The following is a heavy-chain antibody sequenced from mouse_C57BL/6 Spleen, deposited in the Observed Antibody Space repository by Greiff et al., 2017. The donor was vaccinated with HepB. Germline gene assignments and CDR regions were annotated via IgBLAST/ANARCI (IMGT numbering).Heavy chain of an antibody. Sequence: EVQVVESGGGLVQPGGSLSLSCAASGFTFTDYYMSWVRQPPGKALEWLGFIRNKANGYTTEYSASVKGRFTISRDNSQSIRYLQMNALGAEDRAIYYWARYSDHGYYDWYFGVWGTGTTATVSS. CDR1: GFTFTDYY. J-gene: IGHJ1*03. CDR2: IRNKANGYTT. CDR3: ARYSDHGYYDWYFGV. V-gene: IGHV7-3*01. D-gene: IGHD2-3*01.